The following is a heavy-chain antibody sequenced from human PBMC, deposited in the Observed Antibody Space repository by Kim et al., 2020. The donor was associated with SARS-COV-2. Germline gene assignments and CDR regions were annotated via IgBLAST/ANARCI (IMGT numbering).Heavy chain of an antibody. CDR3: ARGGIAAAGTPPRWFDP. Sequence: FQGRVTITADKSTSTAYMELSSLRSEDTAVYYCARGGIAAAGTPPRWFDPWGQGTLVTVSS. J-gene: IGHJ5*02. V-gene: IGHV1-69*04. D-gene: IGHD6-13*01.